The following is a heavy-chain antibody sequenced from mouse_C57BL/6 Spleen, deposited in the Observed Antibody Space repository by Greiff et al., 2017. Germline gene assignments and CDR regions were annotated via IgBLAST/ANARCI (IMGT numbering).Heavy chain of an antibody. CDR2: ISGGGGNT. Sequence: EVHLVESGGGLVKPGGSLKLSCAASGFTFSSYTMSWVRQTPEKRLEWVATISGGGGNTYYPDSVKGRFTISRDNAKNTMYLQMSSLRSEDTALYYWARHEVGEGAMDYWGQGTSVTVSS. J-gene: IGHJ4*01. V-gene: IGHV5-9*01. CDR3: ARHEVGEGAMDY. D-gene: IGHD1-1*02. CDR1: GFTFSSYT.